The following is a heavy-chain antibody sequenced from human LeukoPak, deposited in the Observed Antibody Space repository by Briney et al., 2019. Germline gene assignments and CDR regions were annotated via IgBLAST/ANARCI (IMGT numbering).Heavy chain of an antibody. CDR2: ISGSGGST. Sequence: HPGGSLRLSCAASGFTFSSYALSWVRQAPGKGLEWVSAISGSGGSTYYADSVKGRFTISRDNSKNTLYLQMNSLRAEDTAVYYCAKDSPRITIFGVVIPRGFDYWGQGTLVTVSS. J-gene: IGHJ4*02. CDR1: GFTFSSYA. V-gene: IGHV3-23*01. D-gene: IGHD3-3*01. CDR3: AKDSPRITIFGVVIPRGFDY.